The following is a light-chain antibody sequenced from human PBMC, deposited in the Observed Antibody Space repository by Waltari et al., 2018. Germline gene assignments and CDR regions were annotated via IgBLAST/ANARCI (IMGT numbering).Light chain of an antibody. CDR1: DLSHQY. V-gene: IGLV3-25*03. J-gene: IGLJ2*01. Sequence: SYELTQPPSVSVSPGQTAKITCSGDDLSHQYTTWYHQKPDRAPILLLYKDTERPSGIPELFSGSSSVTTVTLTISGVQAEDEADYFCQSSDSSGAFFVFGGGTRLTVL. CDR3: QSSDSSGAFFV. CDR2: KDT.